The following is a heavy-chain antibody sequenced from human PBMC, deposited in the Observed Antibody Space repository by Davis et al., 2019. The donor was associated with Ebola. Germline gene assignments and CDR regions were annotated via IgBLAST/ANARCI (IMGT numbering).Heavy chain of an antibody. CDR2: VRYDAGIK. Sequence: PGGSLRLSCAVSGFTFNKYGMYWVRQAPGKGLEWVAFVRYDAGIKYYADSVKGRFTISRDNSKNTLYLQMNSLRVEDTAVYHCAKGTNRIAAAGMGQNNWGQGTQVTVSS. CDR3: AKGTNRIAAAGMGQNN. J-gene: IGHJ4*01. V-gene: IGHV3-30*02. CDR1: GFTFNKYG. D-gene: IGHD6-25*01.